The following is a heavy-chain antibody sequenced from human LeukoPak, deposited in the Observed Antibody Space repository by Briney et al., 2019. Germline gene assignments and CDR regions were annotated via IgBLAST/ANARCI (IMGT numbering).Heavy chain of an antibody. J-gene: IGHJ4*02. V-gene: IGHV3-33*06. CDR3: AKPYNYGVRDVHFDY. Sequence: GGSLRLSCAASGFTFSSYGMHWVRQAPGKGLEWVAVIWYDGSNKYYADSVKGRFTISRDNSKNTLYLQMNSQRAEDTAVYCCAKPYNYGVRDVHFDYWGQGTLVAVSS. D-gene: IGHD4-17*01. CDR1: GFTFSSYG. CDR2: IWYDGSNK.